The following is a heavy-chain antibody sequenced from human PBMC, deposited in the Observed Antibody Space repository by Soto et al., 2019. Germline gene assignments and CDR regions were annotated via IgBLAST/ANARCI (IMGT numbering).Heavy chain of an antibody. Sequence: GGSLRLSCAASGFTLTTFGMHWVRQAPGKGLEWVAAMSYDGTKEYYADSVKGRFTISRYSSRNTLFLQLNSLRAEDTAVYYCAKEFGSTWIDHWGEGT. CDR1: GFTLTTFG. CDR3: AKEFGSTWIDH. CDR2: MSYDGTKE. V-gene: IGHV3-30*18. J-gene: IGHJ4*02. D-gene: IGHD6-13*01.